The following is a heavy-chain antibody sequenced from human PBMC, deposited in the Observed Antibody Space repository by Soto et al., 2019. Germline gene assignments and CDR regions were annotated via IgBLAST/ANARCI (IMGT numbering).Heavy chain of an antibody. CDR2: ISYDGSNK. CDR3: ARDMYSSGWYAPIYY. CDR1: GFTFISYA. V-gene: IGHV3-30-3*01. J-gene: IGHJ4*02. Sequence: PGGSLRLSCAASGFTFISYAMRWVRQAPGKGLEWVAVISYDGSNKYYADSVKGRFTISRDNSKNTLYLQMNSLRAEDTAVYYCARDMYSSGWYAPIYYWGQGTLVTVSS. D-gene: IGHD6-19*01.